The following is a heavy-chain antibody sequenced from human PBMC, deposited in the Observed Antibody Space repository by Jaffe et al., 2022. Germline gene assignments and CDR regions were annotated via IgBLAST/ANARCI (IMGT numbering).Heavy chain of an antibody. CDR2: IKQDGSDK. J-gene: IGHJ5*02. CDR3: ARDRDSSGWYEFSS. V-gene: IGHV3-7*05. Sequence: EVQLVESGGGLVQPGGSLRLSCTASGFTFSGFWMSWVRQGPGKGLEWVATIKQDGSDKYYVDSVKGRFTISRDNANNSLYLQMSYLGVDDTAVYYCARDRDSSGWYEFSSWGQGTLVTVS. D-gene: IGHD6-19*01. CDR1: GFTFSGFW.